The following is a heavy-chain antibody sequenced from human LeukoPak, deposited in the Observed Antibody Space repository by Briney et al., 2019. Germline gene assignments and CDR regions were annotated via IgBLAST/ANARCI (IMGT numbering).Heavy chain of an antibody. D-gene: IGHD3-22*01. CDR1: GFTFSSYG. V-gene: IGHV3-33*01. CDR3: ARGVGYYDSSGTFDY. Sequence: GGSLRLSCAASGFTFSSYGMHWVRQAPGKGLEWVAVVWYDGSKKCSADSVKGRITISRDDSKNTLYLQMNSLRAEDTAVYYCARGVGYYDSSGTFDYGGQEPLAPVSS. J-gene: IGHJ4*02. CDR2: VWYDGSKK.